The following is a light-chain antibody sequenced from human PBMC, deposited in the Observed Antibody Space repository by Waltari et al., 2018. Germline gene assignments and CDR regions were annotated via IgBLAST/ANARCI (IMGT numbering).Light chain of an antibody. J-gene: IGKJ4*01. CDR2: DAS. Sequence: EIVLTQSPATLSLSPGERATLSCRASQSVRSYLAWYQQKPGQAPRLLIYDASNRATGIPARFSGSGFGTDFTLSISSLEPEDFALYYCQQRSDWPLTFGGGTKVEIK. CDR3: QQRSDWPLT. V-gene: IGKV3-11*01. CDR1: QSVRSY.